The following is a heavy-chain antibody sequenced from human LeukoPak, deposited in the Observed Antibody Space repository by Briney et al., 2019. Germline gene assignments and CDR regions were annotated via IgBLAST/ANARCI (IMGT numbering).Heavy chain of an antibody. CDR2: ISSSSSTI. CDR3: ARVNYYDSSGYFIRGIHFDY. J-gene: IGHJ4*02. V-gene: IGHV3-48*04. CDR1: GFTFSSYS. D-gene: IGHD3-22*01. Sequence: GGSLRLSCAASGFTFSSYSMNWVRQAPGKGLEWVSYISSSSSTIYYADSVKGRFTISRDNAKNSLYLQMKSLRAEDTAVYYCARVNYYDSSGYFIRGIHFDYWGQGTLVTVSS.